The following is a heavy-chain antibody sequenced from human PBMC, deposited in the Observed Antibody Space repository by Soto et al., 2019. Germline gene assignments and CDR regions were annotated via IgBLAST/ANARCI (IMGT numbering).Heavy chain of an antibody. CDR3: AGPTVVTPIYYYYGMDV. D-gene: IGHD4-17*01. Sequence: ASVKVSCKASGYTFTGYYMHWVRQAPGQGLEWMGWINPNSGGTNYAQKFQGRVTMTRDTSISTAYMELSRLRSDDTAVCYCAGPTVVTPIYYYYGMDVWGQGTTVTVSS. J-gene: IGHJ6*02. CDR2: INPNSGGT. CDR1: GYTFTGYY. V-gene: IGHV1-2*02.